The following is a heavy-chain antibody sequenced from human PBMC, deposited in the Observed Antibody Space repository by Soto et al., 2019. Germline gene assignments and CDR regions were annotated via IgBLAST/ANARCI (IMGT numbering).Heavy chain of an antibody. CDR1: GGSIGGSSYY. CDR2: IYYSGST. J-gene: IGHJ6*02. Sequence: SETLSLTCTVSGGSIGGSSYYWGWIRQPPGKGLEWIGSIYYSGSTYYNPSLKSRVTISVDTSKNQFSLKLSSVAAADTAVYYCATRTAARPMYYYGMDVWGQGTTVTVPS. CDR3: ATRTAARPMYYYGMDV. V-gene: IGHV4-39*01. D-gene: IGHD6-6*01.